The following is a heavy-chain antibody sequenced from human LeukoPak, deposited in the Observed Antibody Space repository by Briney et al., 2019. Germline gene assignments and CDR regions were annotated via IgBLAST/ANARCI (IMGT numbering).Heavy chain of an antibody. CDR3: ASGSYYFDY. CDR2: IYYSGST. J-gene: IGHJ4*02. CDR1: GGSIRSYY. V-gene: IGHV4-59*08. D-gene: IGHD1-26*01. Sequence: SETLSLTCTVSGGSIRSYYWSWIRHPPGKGLEWIGYIYYSGSTKYNPSLMSRATISVDTSKNQFSLKLNSVTAADTAVYYCASGSYYFDYWGQGTLVTVSS.